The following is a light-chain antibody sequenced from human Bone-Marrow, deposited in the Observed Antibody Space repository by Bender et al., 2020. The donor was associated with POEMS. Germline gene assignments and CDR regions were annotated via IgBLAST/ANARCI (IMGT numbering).Light chain of an antibody. V-gene: IGLV1-44*01. Sequence: QSVLTQPPSVSGTPGQRVTISCSGSGSNIGGYPVNWYQQLPGTAPRLLIYTNNERPSGVPDRFSGSKSGTSASLAITGLQAEDEADYYCQSYDSSLSGSVVFGGGTKLTVL. J-gene: IGLJ2*01. CDR3: QSYDSSLSGSVV. CDR1: GSNIGGYP. CDR2: TNN.